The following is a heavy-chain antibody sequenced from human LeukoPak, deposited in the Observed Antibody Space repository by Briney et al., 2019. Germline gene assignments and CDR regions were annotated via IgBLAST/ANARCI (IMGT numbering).Heavy chain of an antibody. CDR1: GYTFTSYG. D-gene: IGHD3-16*02. J-gene: IGHJ5*02. V-gene: IGHV1-2*02. Sequence: ASVKVSCKASGYTFTSYGISWVRQAPGQGLEWMGWMNPNSGGTNYAQKFQGRVTMTRDTSISTAYMELSRLRSDDTAVYYCARAGLLRLGELSLRFDPWGQGTLVTVSS. CDR3: ARAGLLRLGELSLRFDP. CDR2: MNPNSGGT.